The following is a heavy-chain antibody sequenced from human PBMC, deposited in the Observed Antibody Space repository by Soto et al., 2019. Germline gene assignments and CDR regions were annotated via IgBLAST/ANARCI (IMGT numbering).Heavy chain of an antibody. CDR2: IYYSGST. Sequence: QVQLQESGPGLVKPSQTLSLTCTVSGGSISSGGYYWSWIRQHPGKGLEWIGYIYYSGSTYYNPSLKSRVTISVDTSKNQFSLKLSSVTAADTAVYYCARGWRDFGVVIISWFDPWGQGTLVTVSS. CDR3: ARGWRDFGVVIISWFDP. J-gene: IGHJ5*02. D-gene: IGHD3-3*01. V-gene: IGHV4-31*03. CDR1: GGSISSGGYY.